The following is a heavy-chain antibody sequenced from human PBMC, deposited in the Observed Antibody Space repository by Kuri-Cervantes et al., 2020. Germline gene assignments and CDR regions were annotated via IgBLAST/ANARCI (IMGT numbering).Heavy chain of an antibody. CDR3: ARQYGEQLVPGGWFDP. D-gene: IGHD6-6*01. CDR2: IWYDGSNK. CDR1: GFTFSSYA. V-gene: IGHV3-33*08. Sequence: GESLKISCAASGFTFSSYAMHWVRQAPGKGLEWVAVIWYDGSNKYYADSVKGRFTISRDNSKNTLYLQMNSLRAEDTAVYYCARQYGEQLVPGGWFDPWGQGTLVTVSS. J-gene: IGHJ5*02.